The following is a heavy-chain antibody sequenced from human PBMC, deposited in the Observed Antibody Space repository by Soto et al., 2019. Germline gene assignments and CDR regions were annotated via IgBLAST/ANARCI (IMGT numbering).Heavy chain of an antibody. CDR2: IYSGGST. J-gene: IGHJ3*02. CDR3: AGAVIPAEVHDNAFDI. CDR1: GFTVSSNY. V-gene: IGHV3-53*01. D-gene: IGHD2-21*02. Sequence: GGSLRLSCAAPGFTVSSNYMSWVRQAPGKGLEWVSVIYSGGSTYYADSVKGRFTISRDNSKNTLYLQMNSLRAEDTAVYYCAGAVIPAEVHDNAFDIWGQGTMVTVSS.